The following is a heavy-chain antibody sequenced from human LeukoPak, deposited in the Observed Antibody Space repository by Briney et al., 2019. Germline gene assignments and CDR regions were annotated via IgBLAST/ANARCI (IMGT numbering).Heavy chain of an antibody. D-gene: IGHD3-10*01. Sequence: PSETLSLTCTVSGGSISSYYWSWIRQPAGKGLEWIGRIYTSGSTNYNPSLKSRVIISVDTSKNQFSLKLSSVTAADTAVYYCARSRRGNSYGSGTHRGYMDVWGKGTTVTISS. J-gene: IGHJ6*03. CDR3: ARSRRGNSYGSGTHRGYMDV. CDR1: GGSISSYY. V-gene: IGHV4-4*07. CDR2: IYTSGST.